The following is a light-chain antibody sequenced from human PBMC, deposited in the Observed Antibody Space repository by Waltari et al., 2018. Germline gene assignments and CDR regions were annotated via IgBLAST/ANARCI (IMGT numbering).Light chain of an antibody. J-gene: IGLJ3*02. Sequence: HSALTQPAPVSGSPGQSVTTPCTGASRALWWYYIVPWYQQHPGNAPKLVISDVSKRPSGVSDRFSGSKSGDTASLTISGLQFEDEADYYCCSYAGNYVWVFGGGTRLTVL. CDR2: DVS. V-gene: IGLV2-23*02. CDR1: SRALWWYYI. CDR3: CSYAGNYVWV.